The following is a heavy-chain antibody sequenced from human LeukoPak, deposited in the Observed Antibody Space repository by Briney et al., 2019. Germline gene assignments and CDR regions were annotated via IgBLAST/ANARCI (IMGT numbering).Heavy chain of an antibody. V-gene: IGHV5-10-1*01. D-gene: IGHD6-13*01. J-gene: IGHJ3*02. CDR3: ASRYSSSLNRDAVDI. CDR2: IDPSDSYT. CDR1: GYSFTSYW. Sequence: GESLKISCKGSGYSFTSYWISWVRQMPGKGLEWMGRIDPSDSYTSYSPSFQGHVTISADKSISTAYLQWSSLKASDTAMYYCASRYSSSLNRDAVDIWGQGTMVTVSS.